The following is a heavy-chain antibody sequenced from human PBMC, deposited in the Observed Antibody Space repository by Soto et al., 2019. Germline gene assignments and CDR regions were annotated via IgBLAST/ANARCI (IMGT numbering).Heavy chain of an antibody. V-gene: IGHV5-51*01. D-gene: IGHD5-12*01. CDR1: GYSFTSYW. CDR3: ARQLEPIVATTEPFDY. CDR2: IYPGDSDT. J-gene: IGHJ4*02. Sequence: GESLKISCKGSGYSFTSYWIGWVRQMPGKGLEWMGIIYPGDSDTRYSPSFQGQVTISADKSISTAYLQWSSLKASDTAMYYCARQLEPIVATTEPFDYWGQGTLVTVSS.